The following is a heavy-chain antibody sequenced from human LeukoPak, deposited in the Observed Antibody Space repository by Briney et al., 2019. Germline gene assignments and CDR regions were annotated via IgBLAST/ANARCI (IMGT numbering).Heavy chain of an antibody. CDR3: ARDSGTTGEVKFDP. D-gene: IGHD3-10*01. CDR2: IYSSGTI. V-gene: IGHV4-4*07. Sequence: SETLSLTCTVSGGSITTYYWSWIRQPAGTALEWIGRIYSSGTITYNPSLKSRVTMSVDTSKNQFSLKLNSVTAADTAVYYCARDSGTTGEVKFDPWGQGTLVTVSS. J-gene: IGHJ5*02. CDR1: GGSITTYY.